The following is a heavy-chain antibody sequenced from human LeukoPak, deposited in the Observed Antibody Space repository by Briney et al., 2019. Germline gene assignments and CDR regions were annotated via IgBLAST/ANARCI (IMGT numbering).Heavy chain of an antibody. CDR2: ISGSGSST. V-gene: IGHV3-23*01. CDR3: ARGGAARPDF. CDR1: GFTFDDYA. Sequence: GGSLRLSCAASGFTFDDYAMHWVRQAPGKGLEWVSTISGSGSSTYYADSVKGRFTISRDNSKNTLYLQMNSLRVEDTAVYYCARGGAARPDFWGQGTLVTVSS. J-gene: IGHJ4*02. D-gene: IGHD6-6*01.